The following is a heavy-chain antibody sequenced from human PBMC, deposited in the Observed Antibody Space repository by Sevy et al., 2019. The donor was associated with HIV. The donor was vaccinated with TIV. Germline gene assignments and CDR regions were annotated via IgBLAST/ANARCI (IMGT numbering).Heavy chain of an antibody. D-gene: IGHD1-26*01. Sequence: SETLSLTCIVSGGSITSLYWNWIRQPPGKGLEWIANIYYNGHINYNPSLKSRVTLSLDTSKNQFSLRLCSVTAADTAMYYCAGENAWGRGYSWGQGTLVTVSS. J-gene: IGHJ4*02. CDR2: IYYNGHI. V-gene: IGHV4-59*08. CDR1: GGSITSLY. CDR3: AGENAWGRGYS.